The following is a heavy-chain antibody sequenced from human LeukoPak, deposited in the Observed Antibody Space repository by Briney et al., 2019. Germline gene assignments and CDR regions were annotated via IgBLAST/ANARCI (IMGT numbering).Heavy chain of an antibody. CDR3: ARTPIYYYDSSGYYN. J-gene: IGHJ4*02. Sequence: SSETLSLTCTVSAGSISNYYWSWIRQPAGKGLEWIGRISSRGSTNYNPSLKSRVTMSIDTSKNQFSLKLSSVTAADTAVYYCARTPIYYYDSSGYYNWGQGTLVTVPS. CDR1: AGSISNYY. CDR2: ISSRGST. D-gene: IGHD3-22*01. V-gene: IGHV4-4*07.